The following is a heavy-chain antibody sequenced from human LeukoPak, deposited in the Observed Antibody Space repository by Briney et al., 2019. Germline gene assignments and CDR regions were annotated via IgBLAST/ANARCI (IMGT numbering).Heavy chain of an antibody. Sequence: PSETLSLTCTVSGGSISSSSYYWGWIRQPPGKGLEWIGSIYYSGSTYYNPSLKSRVTISVDTSKNQFSLKLSSVTAADTAVYYCARQAARSRLLWSYYYYHGMDVWGQGTTVTVSS. CDR3: ARQAARSRLLWSYYYYHGMDV. D-gene: IGHD3-10*01. CDR2: IYYSGST. CDR1: GGSISSSSYY. V-gene: IGHV4-39*01. J-gene: IGHJ6*02.